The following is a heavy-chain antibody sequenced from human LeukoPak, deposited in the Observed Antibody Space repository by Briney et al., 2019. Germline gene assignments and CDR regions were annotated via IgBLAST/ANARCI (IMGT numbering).Heavy chain of an antibody. Sequence: PGGSLRLSCAASGFTFSNYWMSWVRQAPGKGLEWVANIKQDGSDKYYVDSVKGRFTISRDNAKNSLYLQMNSLRGEDTVVYYCAGVGDTTMVHLLHYWGQGTLVTVSS. CDR1: GFTFSNYW. J-gene: IGHJ4*02. CDR3: AGVGDTTMVHLLHY. CDR2: IKQDGSDK. D-gene: IGHD5-18*01. V-gene: IGHV3-7*04.